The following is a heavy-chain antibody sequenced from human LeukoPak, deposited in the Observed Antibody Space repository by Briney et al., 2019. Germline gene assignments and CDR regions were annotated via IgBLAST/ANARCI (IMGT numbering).Heavy chain of an antibody. D-gene: IGHD4-23*01. CDR3: ARDHSVRWYHSDY. J-gene: IGHJ4*02. V-gene: IGHV3-21*01. Sequence: GGSLRLSCAASGFTFSSYSMNWVRQAPGKGLEWVSSISSSSSYIYYADSVKGRFTISRDNAKNSLYLQMNSLRAEDTAVYYCARDHSVRWYHSDYWGQGTLVTVPS. CDR1: GFTFSSYS. CDR2: ISSSSSYI.